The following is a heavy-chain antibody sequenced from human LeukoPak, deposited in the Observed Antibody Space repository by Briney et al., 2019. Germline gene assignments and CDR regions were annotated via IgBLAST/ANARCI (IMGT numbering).Heavy chain of an antibody. V-gene: IGHV3-23*01. J-gene: IGHJ4*02. CDR1: GFTFSSYA. CDR3: ANTIEVLEWLLEY. CDR2: ISGSGGST. D-gene: IGHD3-3*01. Sequence: GGSLRLSCAASGFTFSSYAMSWVRQAPGKGLEWVSAISGSGGSTYYADSVKGRFTISRDNSKNTLYLQMNSLRAEDTAVYYCANTIEVLEWLLEYWGQGTLVTVSS.